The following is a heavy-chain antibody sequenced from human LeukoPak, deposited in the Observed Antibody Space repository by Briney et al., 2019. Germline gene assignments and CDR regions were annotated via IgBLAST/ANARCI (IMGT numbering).Heavy chain of an antibody. CDR2: IYYSGST. V-gene: IGHV4-59*01. CDR1: GGSISSYY. Sequence: PWETLSLTCTVSGGSISSYYSSWIRQPPGKGLEWIGYIYYSGSTNYNPSLKSRVTISVDTSKNQFSLKLSSVTAADTAVYYCARGNTLAVMDVWGKGTTVTVSS. CDR3: ARGNTLAVMDV. J-gene: IGHJ6*03. D-gene: IGHD2-2*02.